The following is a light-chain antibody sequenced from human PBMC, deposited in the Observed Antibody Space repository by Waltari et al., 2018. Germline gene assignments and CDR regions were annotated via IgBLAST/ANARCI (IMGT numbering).Light chain of an antibody. J-gene: IGLJ1*01. CDR3: CSYAGRGTYV. Sequence: QSALTQPASVSGPPGQSITISCSGTTSDFGSSDLVPWYQQHPGEAPKLLICEVFKRPPDTSSRFSGAKSGSTASLTISGLQPEDEADYYCCSYAGRGTYVFGSGTKVTVL. CDR1: TSDFGSSDL. V-gene: IGLV2-23*02. CDR2: EVF.